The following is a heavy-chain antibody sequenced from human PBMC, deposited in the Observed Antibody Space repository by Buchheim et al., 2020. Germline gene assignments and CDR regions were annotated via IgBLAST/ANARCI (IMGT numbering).Heavy chain of an antibody. CDR3: ARVGPGGSYRYTFFDY. J-gene: IGHJ4*02. Sequence: QVQLQESGPGLVKPSQTLSLTCTVSGVSISSGDYYWSWLRQPPGQGLEWIGYIYYSGSTYYNPSLKSLVTISVDTSKNLFPLKLSSVTAADTAVYYCARVGPGGSYRYTFFDYWGQGTL. D-gene: IGHD3-16*02. CDR1: GVSISSGDYY. CDR2: IYYSGST. V-gene: IGHV4-30-4*08.